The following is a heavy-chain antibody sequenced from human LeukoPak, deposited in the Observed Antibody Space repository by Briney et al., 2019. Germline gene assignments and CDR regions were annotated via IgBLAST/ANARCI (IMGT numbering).Heavy chain of an antibody. CDR1: GFTFTSYS. CDR3: ARVGGYSSGWYTEEIDY. Sequence: GGSLRLSCAASGFTFTSYSMTWVRQAPGKGLEWVSAISPSGGSTYYADSVKGRFTISRDNSKNTLYLQMNSLRAEDTAVYYCARVGGYSSGWYTEEIDYWGQGTLVTVSS. CDR2: ISPSGGST. J-gene: IGHJ4*02. V-gene: IGHV3-23*01. D-gene: IGHD6-19*01.